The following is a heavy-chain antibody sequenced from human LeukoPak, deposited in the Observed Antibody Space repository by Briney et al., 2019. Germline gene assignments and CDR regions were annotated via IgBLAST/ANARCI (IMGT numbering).Heavy chain of an antibody. V-gene: IGHV4-61*02. D-gene: IGHD7-27*01. CDR2: IYTSGST. CDR1: GGSISRSSYY. J-gene: IGHJ4*02. CDR3: ARKRPWGLSRYFDY. Sequence: SETLSLTCTVSGGSISRSSYYWSWIRQPAGKGLEWIGRIYTSGSTNYNPSLKSRVTISLDTSKNQFSLKLSSVTAADTAVYYCARKRPWGLSRYFDYWGQGTLVTVSS.